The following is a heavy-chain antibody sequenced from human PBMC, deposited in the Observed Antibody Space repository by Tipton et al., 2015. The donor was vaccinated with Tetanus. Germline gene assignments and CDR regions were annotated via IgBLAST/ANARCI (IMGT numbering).Heavy chain of an antibody. V-gene: IGHV3-53*01. Sequence: SLRLSCAASEFTFSGSAIHWVRQAPGKGLEWVSVIYTGGSADYTDSVKGRFTISRDNSNNSLSLQMNSLRIDDTAVYYCAFRTNWRFSRGFDCWGQGILVTVSS. D-gene: IGHD1-20*01. CDR1: EFTFSGSA. CDR3: AFRTNWRFSRGFDC. CDR2: IYTGGSA. J-gene: IGHJ4*02.